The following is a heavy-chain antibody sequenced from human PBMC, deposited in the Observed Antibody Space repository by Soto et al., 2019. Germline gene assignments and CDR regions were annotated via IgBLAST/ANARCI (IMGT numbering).Heavy chain of an antibody. Sequence: GGSLILSCEASGFTFSNYAMSWVRQAPGKGLEWVSGIHGNGDKTYYADSVKGRFTISRDNSKNTLYLQMNSLRAEDTAVYFWAIPWRGLGTYYNVDFWGHGTLVTVSS. D-gene: IGHD3-10*01. CDR1: GFTFSNYA. CDR2: IHGNGDKT. J-gene: IGHJ4*01. V-gene: IGHV3-23*01. CDR3: AIPWRGLGTYYNVDF.